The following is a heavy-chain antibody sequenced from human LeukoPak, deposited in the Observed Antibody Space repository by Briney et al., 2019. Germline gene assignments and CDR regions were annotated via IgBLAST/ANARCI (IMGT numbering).Heavy chain of an antibody. V-gene: IGHV3-23*01. CDR3: AKDATASPYFHWFDN. J-gene: IGHJ4*02. Sequence: GGSLRLSCAASGFTFSSYAMNWVRQAPGKGLEWVTGISSGDRTFHAESVKGRFTISRDKSKDTLYLQMNSLRAEDTAVYYCAKDATASPYFHWFDNWGQGTQVIVSS. CDR1: GFTFSSYA. D-gene: IGHD3-9*01. CDR2: ISSGDRT.